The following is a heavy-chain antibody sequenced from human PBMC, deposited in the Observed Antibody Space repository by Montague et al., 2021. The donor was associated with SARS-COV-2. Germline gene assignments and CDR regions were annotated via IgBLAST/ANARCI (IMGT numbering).Heavy chain of an antibody. V-gene: IGHV4-34*01. CDR3: ARGPLRLKWLRPFDY. CDR2: ITPGGST. CDR1: NGSFSSYY. D-gene: IGHD5-12*01. J-gene: IGHJ4*02. Sequence: SETLSLTCAVYNGSFSSYYWSWIRQPPGKGLEWIGDITPGGSTNXSPSLMSRVTLSVDTSKNQFSLDLSSVTAADTAVYYCARGPLRLKWLRPFDYWGQGILVTVSS.